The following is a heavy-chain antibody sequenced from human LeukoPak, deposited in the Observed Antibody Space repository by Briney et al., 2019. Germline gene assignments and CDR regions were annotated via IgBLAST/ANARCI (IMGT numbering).Heavy chain of an antibody. Sequence: GGSLRLSCAASGFTFSTYGMGWVRQAPGKGLEWVSAITGTGSNTYYADSVRGRFTISRDNAKNSLYLQMNSLRAEDTAVYYCARSGTDSSGWSFFAFDIWGQGTMVTVSS. CDR1: GFTFSTYG. V-gene: IGHV3-23*01. D-gene: IGHD6-19*01. CDR3: ARSGTDSSGWSFFAFDI. CDR2: ITGTGSNT. J-gene: IGHJ3*02.